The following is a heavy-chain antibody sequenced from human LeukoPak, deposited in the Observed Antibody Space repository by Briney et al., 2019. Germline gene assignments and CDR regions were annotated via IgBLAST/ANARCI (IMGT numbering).Heavy chain of an antibody. V-gene: IGHV4-31*03. D-gene: IGHD1-26*01. CDR1: GGSISSGGYY. CDR3: ARDQASDAFDI. CDR2: IYYSGST. Sequence: PSETLSLTCTVSGGSISSGGYYWSWIRQHPGKGLEWIGYIYYSGSTYYNPSLKSRVTIPVDTSKNQFSLKLSSVTAADTAVYYCARDQASDAFDIWGQGTMVTVSS. J-gene: IGHJ3*02.